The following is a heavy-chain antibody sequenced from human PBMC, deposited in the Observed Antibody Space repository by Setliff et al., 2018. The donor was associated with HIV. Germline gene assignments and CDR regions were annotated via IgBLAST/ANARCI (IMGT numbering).Heavy chain of an antibody. CDR3: ARGYYGSDLQNGMDV. D-gene: IGHD3-10*01. CDR1: GFTFSYSW. V-gene: IGHV3-74*01. J-gene: IGHJ6*02. Sequence: PGGSLRLSCAASGFTFSYSWMNWVRQAPGKGLVWVSRLNPDASRTSYADSVKGRFTVSRDNAKNTLYLQMNSLRGEDTAVYYCARGYYGSDLQNGMDVWGQGTTVTVSS. CDR2: LNPDASRT.